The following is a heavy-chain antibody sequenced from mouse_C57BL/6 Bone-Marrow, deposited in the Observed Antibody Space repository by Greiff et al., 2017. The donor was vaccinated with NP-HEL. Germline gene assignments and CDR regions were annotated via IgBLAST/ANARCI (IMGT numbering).Heavy chain of an antibody. D-gene: IGHD1-1*02. CDR2: IHPSDSDT. CDR1: GYTFTSYW. V-gene: IGHV1-74*01. J-gene: IGHJ1*03. CDR3: AIRGPYGSYVYFDV. Sequence: QVQLQQPGAELVKPGASVKVSCKASGYTFTSYWMHWVTQRPGQGLEWIGRIHPSDSDTTSNQKFKGKATLTVDKSTSAAYRQLSSQTSEDSAVYYGAIRGPYGSYVYFDVWGTGTTVTVSS.